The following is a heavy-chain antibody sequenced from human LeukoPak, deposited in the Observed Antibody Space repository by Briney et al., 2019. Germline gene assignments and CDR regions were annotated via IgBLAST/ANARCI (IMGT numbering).Heavy chain of an antibody. V-gene: IGHV1-2*02. D-gene: IGHD3-10*01. J-gene: IGHJ4*02. CDR3: ARSYYYGSGCYFAAY. Sequence: GASVKVSCKASGYTFTGYYMHWVRQAPGQGLEWMGWINPNSGGTNYAQKFQGRVTMTRDTSISTAYMELSRLRSDDTAVYYCARSYYYGSGCYFAAYWGQGTLVTVSS. CDR1: GYTFTGYY. CDR2: INPNSGGT.